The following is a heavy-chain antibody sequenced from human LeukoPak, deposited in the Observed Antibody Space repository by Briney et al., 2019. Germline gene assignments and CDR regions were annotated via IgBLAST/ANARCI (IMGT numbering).Heavy chain of an antibody. CDR1: GFTFSSYS. J-gene: IGHJ6*02. Sequence: GGSLRLSCAASGFTFSSYSMNWVRQAPGKGLEWVSSISSSSSYIYYADSVKGRFTISRDNAKNSLYLQMNSPRAEDTAVYYCARRVYYYYGMDVWGQGTTVTVSS. CDR2: ISSSSSYI. D-gene: IGHD3-3*01. V-gene: IGHV3-21*01. CDR3: ARRVYYYYGMDV.